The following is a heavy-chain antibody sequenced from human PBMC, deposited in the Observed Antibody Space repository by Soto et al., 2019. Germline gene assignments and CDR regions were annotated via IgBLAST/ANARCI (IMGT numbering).Heavy chain of an antibody. Sequence: SETLSLTCAVSGGSISSSNWWSWVRQPPGKGLEWIGEIYHSGSTNYNPSLKSRVTISVDKSKNQFSLKLSSVTAADTAVYYCARDNQGYFYSSSDHYYYYGMDVWGQGTTVTVSS. V-gene: IGHV4-4*02. CDR2: IYHSGST. J-gene: IGHJ6*02. CDR3: ARDNQGYFYSSSDHYYYYGMDV. D-gene: IGHD6-6*01. CDR1: GGSISSSNW.